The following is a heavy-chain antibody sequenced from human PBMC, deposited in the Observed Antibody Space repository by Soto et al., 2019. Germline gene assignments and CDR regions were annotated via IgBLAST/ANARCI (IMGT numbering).Heavy chain of an antibody. Sequence: EVQLLESGGGLVQPGGSLRLSCAASGFNFRSYAMSWVRQPPGKGLEWGSGAHSGDGRTYYADSVKGRFTISRDNSKNTVYLQMNSLRGEDTAVYYCAKDFLDYYDSGSYAFDSWGQGTRVTVSS. CDR3: AKDFLDYYDSGSYAFDS. CDR1: GFNFRSYA. V-gene: IGHV3-23*01. D-gene: IGHD3-10*01. J-gene: IGHJ3*02. CDR2: AHSGDGRT.